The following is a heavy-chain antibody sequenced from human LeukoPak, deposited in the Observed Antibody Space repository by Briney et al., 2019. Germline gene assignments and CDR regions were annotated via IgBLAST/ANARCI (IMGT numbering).Heavy chain of an antibody. D-gene: IGHD3-9*01. CDR2: ISGSAT. J-gene: IGHJ4*02. CDR1: GFTFSSYA. CDR3: ARREILTGDYKVFDY. V-gene: IGHV3-23*01. Sequence: GSLRLSCAASGFTFSSYAMSWVRRASGKGVEWVSAISGSATFYADAVKGRFTISRDNSQNTLYLQMNSLRAEDTAVYYCARREILTGDYKVFDYWGQGTLVTVSS.